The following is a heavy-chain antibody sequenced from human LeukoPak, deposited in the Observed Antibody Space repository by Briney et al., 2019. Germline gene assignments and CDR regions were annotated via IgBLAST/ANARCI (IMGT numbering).Heavy chain of an antibody. Sequence: SETLSLTCTVSGGSISSSSYYWGWIRQPPGKGLEWIGSIYYSGSTYYNPSLKSRVTISVDTSKNQFSLKLSSVTAADTAVYYCARPDTYYYDSSGYPAAFDIRGQGTMVTVSS. D-gene: IGHD3-22*01. CDR2: IYYSGST. CDR1: GGSISSSSYY. V-gene: IGHV4-39*01. CDR3: ARPDTYYYDSSGYPAAFDI. J-gene: IGHJ3*02.